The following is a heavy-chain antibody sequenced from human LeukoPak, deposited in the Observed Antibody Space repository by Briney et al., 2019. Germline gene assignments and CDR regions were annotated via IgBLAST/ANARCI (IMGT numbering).Heavy chain of an antibody. V-gene: IGHV3-73*01. CDR3: VRHESGSELGP. J-gene: IGHJ5*02. CDR1: GFNFSGSV. D-gene: IGHD3-22*01. Sequence: GGSLRLSCAASGFNFSGSVMHWVRQTSGEGLEWVGRIRTKSKTYATAYAASVTGRFTISRDDSKNSAFLQMNSLRIDDTAVYYCVRHESGSELGPWGQGILVTVSS. CDR2: IRTKSKTYAT.